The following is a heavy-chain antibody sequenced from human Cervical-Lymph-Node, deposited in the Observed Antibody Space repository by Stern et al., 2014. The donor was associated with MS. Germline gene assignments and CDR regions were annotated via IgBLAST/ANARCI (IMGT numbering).Heavy chain of an antibody. CDR1: GGSISSSNW. CDR3: ARVRVRGPRKDYGMDV. Sequence: QVQLQESGPGLVKPSGTLSLTCAVSGGSISSSNWWSWVRQPPGKGLEWIGELYHGGSTNYNPSLKSRVTISVDKSKNQFSLKLSSVTAADTAVYYCARVRVRGPRKDYGMDVWGQGTTVTVSS. CDR2: LYHGGST. D-gene: IGHD3-10*01. V-gene: IGHV4-4*02. J-gene: IGHJ6*02.